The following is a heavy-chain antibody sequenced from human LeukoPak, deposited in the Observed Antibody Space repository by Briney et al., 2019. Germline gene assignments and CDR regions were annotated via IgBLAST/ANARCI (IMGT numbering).Heavy chain of an antibody. J-gene: IGHJ5*02. Sequence: LETLSLTCAVYGGSFSGYYWSWIRQPPGKGLEWIGEINHSGSTNYNPSLKSRVTISVDTSKNQFSLKLSSVTAADTAVYYCARVRYSSSWYGINWFDPWGQGTLVTVPS. D-gene: IGHD6-13*01. V-gene: IGHV4-34*01. CDR3: ARVRYSSSWYGINWFDP. CDR1: GGSFSGYY. CDR2: INHSGST.